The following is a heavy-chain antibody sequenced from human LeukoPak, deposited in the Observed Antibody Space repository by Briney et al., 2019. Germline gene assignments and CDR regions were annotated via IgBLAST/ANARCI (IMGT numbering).Heavy chain of an antibody. J-gene: IGHJ4*02. CDR1: GFTFSSYW. Sequence: GGSLRLSCAASGFTFSSYWMHWVRQAPGKGLVWVSRINTDGSSTSYADSVKGRFTISRDNAKNTLYLQMNSLRAEVTAVYYCARGYYYDSSGYYGTHYWGQGTLVTVSS. CDR3: ARGYYYDSSGYYGTHY. D-gene: IGHD3-22*01. CDR2: INTDGSST. V-gene: IGHV3-74*01.